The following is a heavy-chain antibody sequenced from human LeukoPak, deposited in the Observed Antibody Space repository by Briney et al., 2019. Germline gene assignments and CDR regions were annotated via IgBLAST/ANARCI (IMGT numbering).Heavy chain of an antibody. Sequence: ASVKVSCKTSGFSFTSYGISWVRQAPGQGLEWMGWTSPYNGNTKYEQKLQGRVTMTTDTSTSTAYMELRSLRSDDTAVYYCARQMDSSSNNYYAYYFDYWGHGTLVTVSS. CDR2: TSPYNGNT. CDR1: GFSFTSYG. V-gene: IGHV1-18*01. CDR3: ARQMDSSSNNYYAYYFDY. J-gene: IGHJ4*01. D-gene: IGHD3-22*01.